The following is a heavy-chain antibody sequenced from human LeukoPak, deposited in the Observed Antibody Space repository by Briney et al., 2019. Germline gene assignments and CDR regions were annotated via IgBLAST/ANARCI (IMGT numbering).Heavy chain of an antibody. Sequence: ASVKVSCKASGYTFTSYGISWVRQAPGQGLEWMGWISACNGNTNYAQKLQGRVTMTTDTSTSTAYMELRSLRSDDTAVYYCAREIVDRFFYYYGMDVWGQGTTVTVSS. D-gene: IGHD3-22*01. CDR3: AREIVDRFFYYYGMDV. CDR2: ISACNGNT. J-gene: IGHJ6*02. CDR1: GYTFTSYG. V-gene: IGHV1-18*01.